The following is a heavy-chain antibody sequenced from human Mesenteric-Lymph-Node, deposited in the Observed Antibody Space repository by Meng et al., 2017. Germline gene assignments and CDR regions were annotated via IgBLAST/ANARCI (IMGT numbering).Heavy chain of an antibody. CDR1: GFAFSERW. Sequence: GESLMISCPASGFAFSERWLSWVRQAPGKGLEWVGRVKTKNEGETTDYAARVKGRFTISRDDSMYTLYLQMNSLKIEDTAIYYRAPMLDGTYQNREAFDTWGQGTMVTVSS. J-gene: IGHJ3*02. CDR3: APMLDGTYQNREAFDT. D-gene: IGHD1-14*01. CDR2: VKTKNEGETT. V-gene: IGHV3-15*01.